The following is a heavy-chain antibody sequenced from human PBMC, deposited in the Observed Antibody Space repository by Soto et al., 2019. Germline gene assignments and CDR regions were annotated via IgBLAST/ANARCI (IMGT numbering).Heavy chain of an antibody. J-gene: IGHJ4*02. Sequence: GGSLRLSCAASGFTFSNYAMHWVRQAPGKGLEWVAIVSYDGDNEYYADSVRGRFFISRDNSRNTLYLQTSSLRHEDTAVYYCARAFGSGSYWGQGTLVTVSS. CDR1: GFTFSNYA. CDR2: VSYDGDNE. V-gene: IGHV3-30*03. D-gene: IGHD1-26*01. CDR3: ARAFGSGSY.